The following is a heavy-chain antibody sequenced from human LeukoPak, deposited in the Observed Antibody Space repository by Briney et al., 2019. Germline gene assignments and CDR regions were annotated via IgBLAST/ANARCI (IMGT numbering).Heavy chain of an antibody. V-gene: IGHV4-59*01. D-gene: IGHD3-10*01. J-gene: IGHJ4*02. CDR3: ARDNAGDGVDY. CDR2: IYYSGST. CDR1: GGSISSYY. Sequence: PSETLSLTCTVSGGSISSYYWSWIRQPPGKGLEWIGYIYYSGSTNYNPSLKSRVTISVDTSKNQFSLKLSSVTAADTAVYYCARDNAGDGVDYWGQGTLVTVSS.